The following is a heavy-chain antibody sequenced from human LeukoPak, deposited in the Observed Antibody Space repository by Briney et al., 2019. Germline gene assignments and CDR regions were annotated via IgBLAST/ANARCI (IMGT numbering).Heavy chain of an antibody. Sequence: GGSLRLSCAASGFTFSSYWMHWVRQAPGKGLVWVSRINSDGSSTSYADSVKGRFTISRDNAKNTLYLQMNSLRAEDTAVYYCARVGDYGGNPYYFDYWGQGTLVTVSS. J-gene: IGHJ4*02. D-gene: IGHD4-23*01. CDR1: GFTFSSYW. V-gene: IGHV3-74*01. CDR2: INSDGSST. CDR3: ARVGDYGGNPYYFDY.